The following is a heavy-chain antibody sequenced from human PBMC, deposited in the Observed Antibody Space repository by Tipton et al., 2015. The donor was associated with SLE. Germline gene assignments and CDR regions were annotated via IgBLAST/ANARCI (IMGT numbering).Heavy chain of an antibody. V-gene: IGHV4-61*02. CDR1: GGSISSGSYY. CDR3: ARAGRAWNLFDY. Sequence: TLSLTCTVSGGSISSGSYYWSWIRQPAGKGLEWIGRIYTSGSTNYNPSLKSRVTISVDTSKNQFSLKLGSVTAADTAVYYCARAGRAWNLFDYWGQGTLVTVSS. J-gene: IGHJ4*02. D-gene: IGHD1-1*01. CDR2: IYTSGST.